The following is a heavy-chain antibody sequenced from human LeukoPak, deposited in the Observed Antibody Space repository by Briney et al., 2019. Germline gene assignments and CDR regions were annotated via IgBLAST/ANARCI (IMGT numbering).Heavy chain of an antibody. CDR3: ARVGELWALDY. V-gene: IGHV3-74*01. J-gene: IGHJ4*02. Sequence: GGSLRLSCAASGFTFSSYWMHWVRQALGKGLVWVSRINSDGSSTSYADSVKGRFTISRDNAKKKLYLQMNSLRAEDTAVYYCARVGELWALDYWGQGTLVTVSS. CDR2: INSDGSST. D-gene: IGHD3-10*01. CDR1: GFTFSSYW.